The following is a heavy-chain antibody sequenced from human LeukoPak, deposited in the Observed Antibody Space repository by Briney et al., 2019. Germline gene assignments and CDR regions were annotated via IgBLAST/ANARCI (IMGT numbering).Heavy chain of an antibody. CDR2: ISGSGGST. D-gene: IGHD6-13*01. J-gene: IGHJ4*02. CDR1: GFTFGDYS. V-gene: IGHV3-23*01. Sequence: GGSLRLSCTASGFTFGDYSLSWVRQAPGKGLEWVSAISGSGGSTYYADSVKGRFTISRDNSKNTLYLQMNSLKAEDTAVYYCAKDRAAAGTEPFDYWGQGTLVTVSS. CDR3: AKDRAAAGTEPFDY.